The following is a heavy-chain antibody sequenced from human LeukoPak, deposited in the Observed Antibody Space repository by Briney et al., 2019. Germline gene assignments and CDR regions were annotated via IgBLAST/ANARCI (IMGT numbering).Heavy chain of an antibody. CDR2: IYYSGST. Sequence: PSETLSLTCTVSGGSISSYYWSWIRQPPGKGLEWIGYIYYSGSTNYNPSLKSRVTISVDTSKNQFSLKLSSVTAADTAVYYCARDSRHSSSWYHYYYMDVWGKGTTVTVSS. D-gene: IGHD6-13*01. V-gene: IGHV4-59*01. J-gene: IGHJ6*03. CDR3: ARDSRHSSSWYHYYYMDV. CDR1: GGSISSYY.